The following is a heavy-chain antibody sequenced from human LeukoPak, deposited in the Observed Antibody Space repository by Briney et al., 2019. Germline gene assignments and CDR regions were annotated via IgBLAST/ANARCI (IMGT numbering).Heavy chain of an antibody. CDR2: ISAYNGNT. CDR1: GYTFTSYG. D-gene: IGHD3-10*01. J-gene: IGHJ4*02. V-gene: IGHV1-18*01. Sequence: ASVKVSCEASGYTFTSYGISWVRQAPGQGLKWMGWISAYNGNTNYAQKFQGRVTMTEDTSTDTAYMELSSLRSEDTAVYYCATVFLRVQGWHHIDYWGQGTLVTVSS. CDR3: ATVFLRVQGWHHIDY.